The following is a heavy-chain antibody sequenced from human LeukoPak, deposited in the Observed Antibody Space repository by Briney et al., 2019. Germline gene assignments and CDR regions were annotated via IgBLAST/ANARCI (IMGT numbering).Heavy chain of an antibody. CDR3: AGDSWNYGLLDS. J-gene: IGHJ4*02. D-gene: IGHD1-7*01. Sequence: GGSLRLSCAASRFTFSTYGIHWVRQAPGKGLEWVAVMWYDGSNKYYADSVKGRFTISRDNSKNTVYLQMNSLRAEDTAIYYCAGDSWNYGLLDSWGQGTLVTVSS. V-gene: IGHV3-33*01. CDR2: MWYDGSNK. CDR1: RFTFSTYG.